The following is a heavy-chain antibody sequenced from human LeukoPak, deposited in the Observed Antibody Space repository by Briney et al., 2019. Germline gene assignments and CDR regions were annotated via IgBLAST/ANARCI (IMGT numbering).Heavy chain of an antibody. CDR2: ISGSGGST. CDR1: GFTFSTYG. V-gene: IGHV3-23*01. J-gene: IGHJ4*02. D-gene: IGHD5-18*01. Sequence: PGGSLRLSCVASGFTFSTYGMSWVRQAPGKGLEWASAISGSGGSTYYADSVKGRFTISRENAKNSLYLQMNSLRAGDTAVYYCAREWGDTGFDYWGQGTLVTVSS. CDR3: AREWGDTGFDY.